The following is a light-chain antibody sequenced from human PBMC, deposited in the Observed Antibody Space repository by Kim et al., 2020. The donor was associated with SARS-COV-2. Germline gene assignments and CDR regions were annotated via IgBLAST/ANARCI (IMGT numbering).Light chain of an antibody. CDR1: SSDVGAYNF. CDR3: ASYTTAYTWV. V-gene: IGLV2-14*03. CDR2: DVD. J-gene: IGLJ3*02. Sequence: GQWITIAGTGTSSDVGAYNFVSWFQHSPGTAPKLLIYDVDERPSGVSNRFFGSKSGKTASLTISGLQAEDEADYYCASYTTAYTWVFGGGTQLTVL.